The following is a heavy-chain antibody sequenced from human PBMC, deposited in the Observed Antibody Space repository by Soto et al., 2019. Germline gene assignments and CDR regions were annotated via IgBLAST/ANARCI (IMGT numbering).Heavy chain of an antibody. J-gene: IGHJ4*02. CDR3: ARDVASTGVLDY. CDR2: INVGNGNT. D-gene: IGHD7-27*01. CDR1: GYTFTSYY. V-gene: IGHV1-3*01. Sequence: ASVKVSCKASGYTFTSYYIHWVRQAPGQGLEWMGRINVGNGNTKYSQRFQGRVTLTRDTSANTAYMELSSLKSEDTAVYYCARDVASTGVLDYWGQGTLVTVSS.